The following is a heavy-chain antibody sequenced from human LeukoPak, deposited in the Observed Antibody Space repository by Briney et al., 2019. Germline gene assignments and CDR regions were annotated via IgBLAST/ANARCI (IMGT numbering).Heavy chain of an antibody. Sequence: AAVKVSCKASGYTFTSYGISWVRQAPGQGLEWMGWMNPNSGNTGYAQKFQGRVTMTRNTSISTGYMELSSLRSEDTAVYYCARGSFGPEDYWGQGTLVTVSS. CDR3: ARGSFGPEDY. CDR1: GYTFTSYG. V-gene: IGHV1-8*02. J-gene: IGHJ4*02. CDR2: MNPNSGNT. D-gene: IGHD1-14*01.